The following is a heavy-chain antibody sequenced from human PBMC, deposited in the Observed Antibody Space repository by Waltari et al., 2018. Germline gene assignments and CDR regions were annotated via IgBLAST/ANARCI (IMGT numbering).Heavy chain of an antibody. CDR2: ISGSGGST. D-gene: IGHD4-17*01. V-gene: IGHV3-23*01. Sequence: GGCLVKPGGSLRLSCAASGFTFSSYSMNWVRQAPGKGLEWVSAISGSGGSTYYADSVKGRFTISRDNSKNTLYLQMNSLRAEDTAVYYCAKDLLMTTVTMYYFDYWGQGTLVTVSS. CDR3: AKDLLMTTVTMYYFDY. J-gene: IGHJ4*02. CDR1: GFTFSSYS.